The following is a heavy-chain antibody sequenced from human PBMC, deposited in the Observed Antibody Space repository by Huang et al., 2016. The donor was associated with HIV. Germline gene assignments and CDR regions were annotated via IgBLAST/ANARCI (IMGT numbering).Heavy chain of an antibody. CDR3: ASERYYYDRSGYYTPVEYFHH. CDR2: ISGYNGKT. V-gene: IGHV1-18*01. J-gene: IGHJ1*01. CDR1: GYTFTNYA. Sequence: QVQLVQSGAEVKKPGASVKVSCKASGYTFTNYAINWVRQAPGQSLEWMGWISGYNGKTNYAQKVQGRVTMTKDTSTSTAYMELRSLISDDTAVYYCASERYYYDRSGYYTPVEYFHHWGQGTLVTVSS. D-gene: IGHD3-22*01.